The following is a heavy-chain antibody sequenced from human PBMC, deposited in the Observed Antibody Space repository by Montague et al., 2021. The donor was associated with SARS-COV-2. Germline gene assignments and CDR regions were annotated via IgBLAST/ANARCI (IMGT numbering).Heavy chain of an antibody. V-gene: IGHV4-59*12. Sequence: SETLSLTCTVSGGSISSYYWSWIRQPPGKGLEWIGYIYYSGSTNYNPSLKSRVTISVDTPKNQFSLYLTSVTAADAAVYYCARDQTVLEWIWYGMDVWGPGTTVTVSS. D-gene: IGHD3-3*01. CDR2: IYYSGST. CDR1: GGSISSYY. J-gene: IGHJ6*02. CDR3: ARDQTVLEWIWYGMDV.